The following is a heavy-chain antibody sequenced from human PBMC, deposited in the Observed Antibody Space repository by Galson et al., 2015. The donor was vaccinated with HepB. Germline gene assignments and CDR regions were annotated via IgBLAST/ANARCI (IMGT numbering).Heavy chain of an antibody. CDR3: VKDPSGYSSGWYVDLGFDP. CDR1: GFTFSSYA. Sequence: SLRLSCAASGFTFSSYAMHWARQAPGKGLEYVSAISSNGGSTYYADSVKGRFTISRDNSKNTLYLQMSSLRAEDTAVYYCVKDPSGYSSGWYVDLGFDPWGQGTLVTVSS. J-gene: IGHJ5*02. V-gene: IGHV3-64D*06. D-gene: IGHD6-19*01. CDR2: ISSNGGST.